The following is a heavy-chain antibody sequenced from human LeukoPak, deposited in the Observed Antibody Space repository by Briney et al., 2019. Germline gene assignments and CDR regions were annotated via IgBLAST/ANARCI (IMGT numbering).Heavy chain of an antibody. CDR2: INHSGST. Sequence: PSETLSLTCAVYGGSFSGYYWSWIRQPPGTGMEWVGEINHSGSTNYNPSLKSRVTISVDTSKNQFSLKLSSVTAADTAVYYCARGGLVVVAATANWFDPWGQGTLVTVSS. J-gene: IGHJ5*02. V-gene: IGHV4-34*01. CDR1: GGSFSGYY. D-gene: IGHD2-15*01. CDR3: ARGGLVVVAATANWFDP.